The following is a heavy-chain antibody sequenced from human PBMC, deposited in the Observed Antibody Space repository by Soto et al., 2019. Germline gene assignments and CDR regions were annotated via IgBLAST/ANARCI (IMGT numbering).Heavy chain of an antibody. D-gene: IGHD3-16*01. CDR1: GFTFSAYD. V-gene: IGHV3-13*01. Sequence: EVQLVESGGGLVQPGGSLRLSCAASGFTFSAYDMHWVRQPTGKGLEWVSAIGTQHDTYYPDSVKGRFTISRENAKSSLYLEKNSPRTGGTGVYCCARRASFWLGGGGWFDPWGQGTLVTVSS. CDR3: ARRASFWLGGGGWFDP. J-gene: IGHJ5*02. CDR2: IGTQHDT.